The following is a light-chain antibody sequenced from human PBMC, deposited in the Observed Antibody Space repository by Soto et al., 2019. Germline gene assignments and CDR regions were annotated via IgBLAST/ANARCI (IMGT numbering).Light chain of an antibody. CDR1: SSDVGGYNY. Sequence: QSVLTQPAXVSGSPGQSITISCTGTSSDVGGYNYVSWYQQHPGKAPKLMIYDVSNRPSGVSNRFSGSKSGNTASLTISGLQAEDEADYYCSSYTSSSTFFGTGTRSPS. CDR3: SSYTSSSTF. CDR2: DVS. J-gene: IGLJ1*01. V-gene: IGLV2-14*01.